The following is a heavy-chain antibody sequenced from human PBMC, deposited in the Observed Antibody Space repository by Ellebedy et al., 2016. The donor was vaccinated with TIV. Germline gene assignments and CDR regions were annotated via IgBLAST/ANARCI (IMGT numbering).Heavy chain of an antibody. CDR3: ARDLLEVTMKWYFDL. J-gene: IGHJ2*01. V-gene: IGHV3-23*01. CDR2: IRGSGGST. D-gene: IGHD4-17*01. CDR1: GFTFSSYA. Sequence: PGGSLRLSCAASGFTFSSYAMSWVRQAPGKGLEWVSGIRGSGGSTYYADSVKGRFTISRDNAKNSLYLQMNSLRAEDTAVYYCARDLLEVTMKWYFDLWGRGTLVTVSS.